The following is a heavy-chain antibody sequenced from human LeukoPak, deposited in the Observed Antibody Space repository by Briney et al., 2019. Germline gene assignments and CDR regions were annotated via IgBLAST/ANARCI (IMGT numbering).Heavy chain of an antibody. J-gene: IGHJ4*02. CDR1: GGSVSSSDYY. D-gene: IGHD4-17*01. CDR3: ARDAVTSVDY. CDR2: IYYSGST. Sequence: SETLSLTCIVSGGSVSSSDYYWGWIRQPPGKGLEWIGYIYYSGSTYYNPSLNNRLTISVDTSKNQFSLRLSSVTAADTAVYYCARDAVTSVDYWGKGTLVTVSS. V-gene: IGHV4-39*07.